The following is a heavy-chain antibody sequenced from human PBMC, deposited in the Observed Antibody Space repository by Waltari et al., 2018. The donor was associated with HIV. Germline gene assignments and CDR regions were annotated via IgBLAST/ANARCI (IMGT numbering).Heavy chain of an antibody. J-gene: IGHJ5*02. D-gene: IGHD5-18*01. V-gene: IGHV1-8*01. CDR3: ARGYSTRGYSYALVGS. CDR2: MDPNSGNT. Sequence: QVQLVQSGVEVKKPGASVKVSCKASGYTFTTYDINWVRQAPGQGLEWMGWMDPNSGNTDYAQKFQGRVTMTRNTSVSTAYMELSSLRSEDTAVYYCARGYSTRGYSYALVGSWGQGTLVTVSS. CDR1: GYTFTTYD.